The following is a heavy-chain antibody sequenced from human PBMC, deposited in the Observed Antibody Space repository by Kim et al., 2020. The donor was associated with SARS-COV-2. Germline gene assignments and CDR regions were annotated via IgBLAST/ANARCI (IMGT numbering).Heavy chain of an antibody. J-gene: IGHJ3*01. D-gene: IGHD6-6*01. V-gene: IGHV3-30*04. CDR1: GFTFESQA. CDR2: LSSVGRSS. Sequence: GGSLRLSCAASGFTFESQAMHWVRQAPGKGLDWVSALSSVGRSSYYGYSVSDIFSISTDIYTHTLYLQIITLRPEDTAVFYCLRAVRSSLWENLAFDFW. CDR3: LRAVRSSLWENLAFDF.